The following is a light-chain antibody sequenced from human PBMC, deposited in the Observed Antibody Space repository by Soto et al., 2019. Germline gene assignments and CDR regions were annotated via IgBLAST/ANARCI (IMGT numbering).Light chain of an antibody. Sequence: QSVLTQPPSAAGTPGQRVPIACSGSSSNIGGNTVNWYQQLPGTAPKLLIYRDDQRPSGVPDRFSGSKSGTSASLAISGLQSEDEADYYCAAWDDSLDGRVFGGGTKVTVL. CDR2: RDD. CDR3: AAWDDSLDGRV. CDR1: SSNIGGNT. J-gene: IGLJ3*02. V-gene: IGLV1-44*01.